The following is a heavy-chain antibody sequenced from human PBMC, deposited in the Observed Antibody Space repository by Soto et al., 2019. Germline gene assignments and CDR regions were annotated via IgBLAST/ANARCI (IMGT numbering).Heavy chain of an antibody. CDR2: INPDSGDR. CDR1: GDTFSGYY. CDR3: VTGYSSRWYWFDP. Sequence: QVQLVQSGAEVKKPGASVKVSCKASGDTFSGYYMHWVRQAPGEGLEGMGWINPDSGDRKYAQKFQGRVSLTRATSISTAYMDLSSLRSDDTAVYYCVTGYSSRWYWFDPWGQGTLVTVSS. J-gene: IGHJ5*02. D-gene: IGHD6-13*01. V-gene: IGHV1-2*02.